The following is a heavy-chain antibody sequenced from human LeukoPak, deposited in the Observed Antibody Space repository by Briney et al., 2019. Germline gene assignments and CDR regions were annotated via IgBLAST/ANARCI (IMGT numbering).Heavy chain of an antibody. J-gene: IGHJ4*02. Sequence: QSGGSLRLSCVASGFTFDDYAMHWVREAPGKGLEWVSGISYNRDGIGYADSVKGRFTASRDNAKNSLYLQMNSLRSEDTALYYCAKGAAAGIRGYFDYWGQGILVTVSS. CDR1: GFTFDDYA. V-gene: IGHV3-9*01. CDR3: AKGAAAGIRGYFDY. D-gene: IGHD6-25*01. CDR2: ISYNRDGI.